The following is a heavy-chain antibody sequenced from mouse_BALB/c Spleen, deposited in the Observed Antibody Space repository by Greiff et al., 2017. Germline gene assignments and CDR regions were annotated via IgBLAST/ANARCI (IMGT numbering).Heavy chain of an antibody. CDR3: ARWSGTFDY. CDR2: INPSSGYT. Sequence: QVQLKQSAAELARPGASVKMSCKASGYTFTSYTMHWVKQRPGQGLEWIGYINPSSGYTEYNQKFKDKTTLTADKSSSTAYMQLSSLTSEDSAVYYCARWSGTFDYWGQGTTLTVSS. D-gene: IGHD4-1*01. CDR1: GYTFTSYT. J-gene: IGHJ2*01. V-gene: IGHV1-4*02.